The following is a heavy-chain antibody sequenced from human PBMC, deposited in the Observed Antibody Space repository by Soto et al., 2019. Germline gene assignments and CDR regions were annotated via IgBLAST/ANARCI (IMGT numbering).Heavy chain of an antibody. D-gene: IGHD3-16*01. Sequence: QVQLVQSGAEVKNPGSSVKVSCKASGGTFSTYAIGWVRQAPGQGLEWMGSIIPIFGTTNYAPKSQGRVTXXXXXXXXXXXXXXXSXXXXXXXXYYCASPGDHYVPWGQGTLVTVSS. CDR1: GGTFSTYA. V-gene: IGHV1-69*15. CDR2: IIPIFGTT. CDR3: ASPGDHYVP. J-gene: IGHJ5*02.